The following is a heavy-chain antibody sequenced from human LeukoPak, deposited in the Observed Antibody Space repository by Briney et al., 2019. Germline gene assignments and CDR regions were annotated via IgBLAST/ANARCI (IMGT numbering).Heavy chain of an antibody. J-gene: IGHJ3*01. V-gene: IGHV1-8*01. CDR1: GYTFTSYD. Sequence: GASVKVSCKASGYTFTSYDINWVRQATGQGLEWMGWMNPNSGNTGYAQKFQGRVTMTTNTSISTAYMELRSLRSDDAAVYYCARAGDYYGSSVYYYPWGQGTMVTVSS. CDR2: MNPNSGNT. CDR3: ARAGDYYGSSVYYYP. D-gene: IGHD3-22*01.